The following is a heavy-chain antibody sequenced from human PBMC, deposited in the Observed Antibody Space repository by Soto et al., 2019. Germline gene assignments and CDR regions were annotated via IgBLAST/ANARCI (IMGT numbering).Heavy chain of an antibody. CDR1: GGSFSGYY. V-gene: IGHV4-34*01. CDR3: ASLRAAAGRNYYYYYMDV. D-gene: IGHD6-13*01. Sequence: PSETLSLTCAVYGGSFSGYYWSWIRQPPGKGLEWIGEINHSGSTNYNPSLKSRVTISVDTSKNQFSLKLSSVTAADTAVYYCASLRAAAGRNYYYYYMDVWGKGTTVTVSS. J-gene: IGHJ6*03. CDR2: INHSGST.